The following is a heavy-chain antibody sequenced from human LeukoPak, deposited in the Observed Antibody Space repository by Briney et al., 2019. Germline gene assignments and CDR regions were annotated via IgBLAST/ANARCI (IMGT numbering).Heavy chain of an antibody. CDR3: ARVFDYYDSSGQDAFDI. V-gene: IGHV1-46*01. J-gene: IGHJ3*02. CDR2: INPSGGST. CDR1: GYTFTSYY. Sequence: GASVKVSCKASGYTFTSYYMHWVRRAPGQGLEWMGIINPSGGSTSYAQKFQGRVTMTRDTSTSTVYMELSSLRSEDTAVYYCARVFDYYDSSGQDAFDIWGQGTMVTVSS. D-gene: IGHD3-22*01.